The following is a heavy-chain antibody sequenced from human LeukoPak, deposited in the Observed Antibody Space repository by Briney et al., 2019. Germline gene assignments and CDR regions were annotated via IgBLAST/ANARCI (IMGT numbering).Heavy chain of an antibody. CDR2: INHSGST. Sequence: PSETLSLTCAVYGGSFSGYYWSWIRQPPGKGLEWIGEINHSGSTNYNPSLKSRVTISVDTSKNQFSLELSSVTAADTAVYYCAKHRDYCGKSLDWFDPWGQGTLVTVSS. J-gene: IGHJ5*02. V-gene: IGHV4-34*01. CDR1: GGSFSGYY. CDR3: AKHRDYCGKSLDWFDP. D-gene: IGHD4-23*01.